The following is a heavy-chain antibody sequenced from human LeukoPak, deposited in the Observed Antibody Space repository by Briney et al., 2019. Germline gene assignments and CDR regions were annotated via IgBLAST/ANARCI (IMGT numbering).Heavy chain of an antibody. CDR1: GGSISSSSYY. CDR3: ASSHDYGDYHPRPQDY. D-gene: IGHD4-17*01. J-gene: IGHJ4*02. Sequence: SETLSLTCTVSGGSISSSSYYWGWIRQPPGTGLEWLGSIYHSGSTNYNPSLKSRVTISVDKSKNQFSLKLSSVTAADTAVYYCASSHDYGDYHPRPQDYWGQGTLVTVSS. V-gene: IGHV4-39*07. CDR2: IYHSGST.